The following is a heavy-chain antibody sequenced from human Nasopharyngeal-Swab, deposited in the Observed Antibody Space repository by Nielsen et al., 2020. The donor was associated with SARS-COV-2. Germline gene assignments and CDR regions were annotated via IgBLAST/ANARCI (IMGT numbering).Heavy chain of an antibody. CDR3: AHRSSYYGMDV. V-gene: IGHV2-5*02. Sequence: SGPPLVKPTQTLTLTCTFSGFSLSTSAVGVGWIRQPPGKALEWLALIYWDDDKRYSPSLKSRLTITKDTSKNQVVLTMTNMGPVDTATYYCAHRSSYYGMDVWGQGTTVTVSS. CDR2: IYWDDDK. CDR1: GFSLSTSAVG. J-gene: IGHJ6*02.